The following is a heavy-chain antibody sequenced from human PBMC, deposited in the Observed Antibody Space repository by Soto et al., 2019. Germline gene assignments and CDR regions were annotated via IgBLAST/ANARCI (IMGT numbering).Heavy chain of an antibody. CDR1: GGSITSANW. CDR3: ARVLRGWFDP. J-gene: IGHJ5*02. V-gene: IGHV4-4*02. Sequence: NPXATLSLTCAVSGGSITSANWWTWVRQPPGGGLEWIGEISHSGITNYKASLKSRVTMSVDKTKNDVSLKLTSVTAADTAVYYCARVLRGWFDPWGQGTPVTVSS. CDR2: ISHSGIT.